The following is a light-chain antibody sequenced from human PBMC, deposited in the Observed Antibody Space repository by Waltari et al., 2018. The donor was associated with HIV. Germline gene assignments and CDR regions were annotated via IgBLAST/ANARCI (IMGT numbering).Light chain of an antibody. V-gene: IGLV1-36*01. J-gene: IGLJ1*01. Sequence: QSVLTQPPSVSEAPRQRVTISCSGSSSNIGNNAVNWYQQLPGKAPKLLIYYDDLVPSGVSDRSSGSKSGTSASLAISGLQSEDEADYYCAAWDDSLNGYVFGTGTKVTVL. CDR3: AAWDDSLNGYV. CDR1: SSNIGNNA. CDR2: YDD.